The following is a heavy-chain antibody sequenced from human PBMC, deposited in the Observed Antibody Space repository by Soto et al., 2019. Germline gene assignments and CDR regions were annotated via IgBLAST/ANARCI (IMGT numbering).Heavy chain of an antibody. Sequence: SETLSLTCTVSGFSISSYYWSWIRQPPGKGLEWIGYIYYSGSTNYNPSLKSRVTISVDTSKNQFSLKLSSVTAADTAVYYCARVWGIVVVPAAIYYGMDVWGQGTTVTVSS. CDR2: IYYSGST. V-gene: IGHV4-59*01. CDR1: GFSISSYY. J-gene: IGHJ6*02. D-gene: IGHD2-2*01. CDR3: ARVWGIVVVPAAIYYGMDV.